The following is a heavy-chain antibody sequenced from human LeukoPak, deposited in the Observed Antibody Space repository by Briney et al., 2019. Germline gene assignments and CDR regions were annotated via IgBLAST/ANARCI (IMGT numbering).Heavy chain of an antibody. J-gene: IGHJ3*02. CDR3: ARGLEWGDGFDI. CDR2: INHSGST. D-gene: IGHD1-1*01. Sequence: ASETLSLTCAVYGGSFSGYYWSWIRQPPGKWLEWIGEINHSGSTNYNPSLKSRVTISVDTSKNQFSLKLTSVTAADTAVYYCARGLEWGDGFDIWGQGTMVTVSP. V-gene: IGHV4-34*01. CDR1: GGSFSGYY.